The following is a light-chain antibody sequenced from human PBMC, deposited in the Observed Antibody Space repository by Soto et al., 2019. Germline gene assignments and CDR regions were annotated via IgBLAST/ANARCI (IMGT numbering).Light chain of an antibody. Sequence: DIQMTQSPSSLSASVGDRVTITCQASQDISHYLNWYQQKPGKAPQLLIYGASDLETGVPSRFSGSGSGTDFTFTISRLQPEDFATYYCQQYDNLPYTFGQGTKLDIK. CDR2: GAS. J-gene: IGKJ2*01. CDR1: QDISHY. V-gene: IGKV1-33*01. CDR3: QQYDNLPYT.